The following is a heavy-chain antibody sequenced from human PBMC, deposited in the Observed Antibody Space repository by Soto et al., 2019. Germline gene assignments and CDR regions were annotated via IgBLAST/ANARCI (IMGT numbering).Heavy chain of an antibody. V-gene: IGHV4-30-2*01. CDR3: ARGVAGTWWFDP. Sequence: SETLSLTCAVSGGSISSGGYSWSWIRQPPGKGLEWIGYIYHSGSTYYNPSLKSRVTISVDRSKNQFSLKLSSVTAADTAVYYCARGVAGTWWFDPWGQGTLVTVSS. D-gene: IGHD6-19*01. CDR2: IYHSGST. J-gene: IGHJ5*02. CDR1: GGSISSGGYS.